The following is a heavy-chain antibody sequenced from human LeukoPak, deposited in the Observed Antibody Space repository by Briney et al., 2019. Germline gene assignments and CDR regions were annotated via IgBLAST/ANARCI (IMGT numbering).Heavy chain of an antibody. V-gene: IGHV3-30*02. CDR2: IRYDETNK. Sequence: GGSLRLSCAAPGFTFSSYGMHWVRQAPGKGLEWVAFIRYDETNKYYADSVKGRFTISRDNSKNTLYLQMNSLRAEDTAVYYCAGKDYYFDYWGQGTLVTVSS. D-gene: IGHD3/OR15-3a*01. CDR3: AGKDYYFDY. CDR1: GFTFSSYG. J-gene: IGHJ4*02.